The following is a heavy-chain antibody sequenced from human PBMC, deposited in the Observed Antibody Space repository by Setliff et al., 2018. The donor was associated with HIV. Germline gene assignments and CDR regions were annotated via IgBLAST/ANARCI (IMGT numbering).Heavy chain of an antibody. Sequence: PSETLSLTCAVYGGSFSGYYWSWLRQPPGKGLEWIGEINHSGSTNYNPSLKSRVTISVDTSKNQFSLKLRSVTAADTAIYYCARSDLDNGSGYFDYYSYYMDVWGRGTTVTVSS. V-gene: IGHV4-34*01. D-gene: IGHD3-22*01. CDR2: INHSGST. J-gene: IGHJ6*03. CDR3: ARSDLDNGSGYFDYYSYYMDV. CDR1: GGSFSGYY.